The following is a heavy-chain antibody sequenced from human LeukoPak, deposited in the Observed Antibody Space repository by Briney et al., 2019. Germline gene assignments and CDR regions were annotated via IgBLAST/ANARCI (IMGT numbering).Heavy chain of an antibody. J-gene: IGHJ3*02. CDR2: IYYTGST. CDR3: ARSGRDSSGYYLRAIDI. D-gene: IGHD3-22*01. CDR1: GGSISGSDCY. Sequence: SETLSLTCTVSGGSISGSDCYWGWIRQPPGKGLEWIGSIYYTGSTYYNPSLKSRVTISVDSSKNQFSLKLSSVTAADTAVYYCARSGRDSSGYYLRAIDIWGQGTMVTVSS. V-gene: IGHV4-39*07.